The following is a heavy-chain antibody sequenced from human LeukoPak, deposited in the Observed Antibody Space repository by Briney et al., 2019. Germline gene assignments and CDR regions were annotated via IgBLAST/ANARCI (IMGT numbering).Heavy chain of an antibody. CDR1: GFTFSSYA. J-gene: IGHJ4*02. V-gene: IGHV3-23*01. Sequence: PGGSLRLSFAASGFTFSSYAMSWVRQAPGKGLEWVSAISGSGSSTYYADSVKGRFTIPRDNSRNTLHLQMNSLRAEDTAVYYCAKDLEDYYRPLDYWGQGTLVTVSS. CDR3: AKDLEDYYRPLDY. CDR2: ISGSGSST. D-gene: IGHD3-22*01.